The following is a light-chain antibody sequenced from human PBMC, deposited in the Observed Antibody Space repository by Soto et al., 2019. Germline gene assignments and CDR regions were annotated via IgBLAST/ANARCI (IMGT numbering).Light chain of an antibody. CDR1: QSVLYSSNDKNY. Sequence: DIVMTQSPDSLAVSLGERATINCKSSQSVLYSSNDKNYLAWYQQKPGQPPKLLIYWASTRESGVPDWFSGSGSGTDFTLTISSLQAEDVAVYYCQQHYSTPPAFGQGTKVEIK. CDR3: QQHYSTPPA. V-gene: IGKV4-1*01. CDR2: WAS. J-gene: IGKJ1*01.